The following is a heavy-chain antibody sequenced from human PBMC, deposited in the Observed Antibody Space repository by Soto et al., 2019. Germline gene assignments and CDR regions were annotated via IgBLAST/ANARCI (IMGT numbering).Heavy chain of an antibody. D-gene: IGHD3-10*01. CDR1: GFTFSSYA. Sequence: GGSLRLSCAASGFTFSSYAMSWVRQAPGKGLEWVSAISGSGGSTYYADSVKGRFTISRDNSKNTLYLQMNSLRAEDTAVYYCAKDLSGGTMVRGVTFDYWGQGTLVTVSS. CDR2: ISGSGGST. J-gene: IGHJ4*02. V-gene: IGHV3-23*01. CDR3: AKDLSGGTMVRGVTFDY.